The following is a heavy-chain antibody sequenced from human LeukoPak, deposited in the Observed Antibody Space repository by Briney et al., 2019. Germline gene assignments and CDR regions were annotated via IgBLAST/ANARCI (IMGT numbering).Heavy chain of an antibody. V-gene: IGHV4-31*03. CDR3: AREGGGPRWLDP. J-gene: IGHJ5*02. CDR2: IYYSGST. Sequence: SQTLSLTCTVSGGSISSGGYYWSWIRQHPGKGVEWIGYIYYSGSTYYNPSLKSRVTISVDTSKNQFSLKLSSVTAADTAVYYCAREGGGPRWLDPWGQGTLVTVSS. D-gene: IGHD6-25*01. CDR1: GGSISSGGYY.